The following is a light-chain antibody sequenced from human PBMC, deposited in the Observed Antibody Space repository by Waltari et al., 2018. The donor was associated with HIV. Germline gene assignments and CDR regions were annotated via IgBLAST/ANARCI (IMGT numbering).Light chain of an antibody. CDR2: DVN. CDR1: RSDIGDSDY. CDR3: SSFTTRGQIV. J-gene: IGLJ2*01. V-gene: IGLV2-14*03. Sequence: QSALTQPASVSGSPGQSITISCSGTRSDIGDSDYVPWYQQRPGKAPKLMISDVNKRPSGVSGRFSGSKSGSAAALTISGLQAEDEADYYCSSFTTRGQIVFGGGTKLTVL.